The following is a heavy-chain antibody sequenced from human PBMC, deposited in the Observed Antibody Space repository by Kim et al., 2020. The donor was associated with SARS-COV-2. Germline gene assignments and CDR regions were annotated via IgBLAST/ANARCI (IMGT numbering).Heavy chain of an antibody. CDR3: ARRIAAAGTVIGF. Sequence: ASVKVSCKASGYTFTSYDINWVRQATGQGLEWMGWMNPNSGNTGYAQKFQGRVTMTRNTSISTAYMEVSSLRSEDTAVYYCARRIAAAGTVIGFWGQGTLGTVSS. CDR2: MNPNSGNT. D-gene: IGHD6-13*01. CDR1: GYTFTSYD. J-gene: IGHJ4*02. V-gene: IGHV1-8*01.